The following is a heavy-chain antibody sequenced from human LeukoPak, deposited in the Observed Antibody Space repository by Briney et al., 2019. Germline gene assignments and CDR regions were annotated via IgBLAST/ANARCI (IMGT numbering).Heavy chain of an antibody. CDR1: GFTFSTYG. J-gene: IGHJ4*02. CDR3: AKVRGNVGGSYFPDY. CDR2: ILYDGSNR. V-gene: IGHV3-30*18. Sequence: GGSLRLSCAVSGFTFSTYGMHWVRQAPGKGLEWVAVILYDGSNRQYADSVKGRFTISRDDSKNTLYLQMSSLRVEDTAVYYCAKVRGNVGGSYFPDYWGQGTLVTVTS. D-gene: IGHD1-26*01.